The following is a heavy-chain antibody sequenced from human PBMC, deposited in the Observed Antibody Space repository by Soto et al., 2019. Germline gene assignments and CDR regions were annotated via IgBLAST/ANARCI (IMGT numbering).Heavy chain of an antibody. CDR3: ARGGHVVVVTAALDF. J-gene: IGHJ4*02. Sequence: QVQLVQSGAEVKKPGTSVKVSCKASGDTLTDYYIHWVRQAPGQGLEWMGTVNPIGGHTTYAQHFLGRMTMTRDTSTSTLYMELTSLTSEDTAVYYCARGGHVVVVTAALDFWGQGTLVTVSS. D-gene: IGHD2-21*02. CDR2: VNPIGGHT. CDR1: GDTLTDYY. V-gene: IGHV1-46*01.